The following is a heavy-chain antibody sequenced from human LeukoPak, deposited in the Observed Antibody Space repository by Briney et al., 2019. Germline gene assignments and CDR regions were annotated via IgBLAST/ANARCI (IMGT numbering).Heavy chain of an antibody. J-gene: IGHJ3*02. Sequence: PSETLSLTCTVSGGSINSGHYYWGWIRQPPGKGLEWIGSIYYSGSTYYNPSLKSRVTISVDTSKNQFSLKLSSVTAADTAVYYCARHMSYYSVWTGYYGNAFDIWGQGTMVTVSP. D-gene: IGHD3/OR15-3a*01. CDR3: ARHMSYYSVWTGYYGNAFDI. V-gene: IGHV4-39*01. CDR2: IYYSGST. CDR1: GGSINSGHYY.